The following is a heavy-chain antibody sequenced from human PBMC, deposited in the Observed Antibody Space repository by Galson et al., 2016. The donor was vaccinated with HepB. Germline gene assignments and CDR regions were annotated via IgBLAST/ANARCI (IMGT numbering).Heavy chain of an antibody. Sequence: LRLSCAASGFTFSNYWTSWVRQAPGKGLEWVANIKQDGSEQYYVDSLKGRFTISRDNAKNSLYLQINSLTVEDTAMYYCARDGPRRRGLDYWGQGTLVTVSS. CDR2: IKQDGSEQ. CDR3: ARDGPRRRGLDY. J-gene: IGHJ4*02. V-gene: IGHV3-7*03. CDR1: GFTFSNYW.